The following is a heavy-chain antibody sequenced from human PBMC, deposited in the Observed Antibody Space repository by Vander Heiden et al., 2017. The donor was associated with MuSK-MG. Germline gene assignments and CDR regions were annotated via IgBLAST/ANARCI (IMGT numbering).Heavy chain of an antibody. CDR2: ISWNSGSI. CDR1: AIAFDDYA. Sequence: EVQLVESGGGMAPLGRSLRLFCAAYAIAFDDYAMHLVRQAPGKGLEWVSGISWNSGSIGYADSVKGRFTISRDNAKNSLYLQMNSLRAEDTALYYCAKDILDYYGSGSKWGQGTLVTVSS. V-gene: IGHV3-9*01. CDR3: AKDILDYYGSGSK. D-gene: IGHD3-10*01. J-gene: IGHJ4*02.